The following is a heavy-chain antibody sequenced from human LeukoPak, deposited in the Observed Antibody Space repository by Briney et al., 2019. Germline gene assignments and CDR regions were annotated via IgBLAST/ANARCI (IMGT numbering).Heavy chain of an antibody. CDR3: YTSITDY. Sequence: GGSLRLSCAASGFNVNNAWMSWVRQAPGKGLEWVGRIRSKIDGGATDYAAPVKGRFTISRDYSKNALYLQINSLKIEDTAMYYCYTSITDYRGQGTLVTVSS. J-gene: IGHJ4*02. CDR2: IRSKIDGGAT. CDR1: GFNVNNAW. V-gene: IGHV3-15*07. D-gene: IGHD2-21*01.